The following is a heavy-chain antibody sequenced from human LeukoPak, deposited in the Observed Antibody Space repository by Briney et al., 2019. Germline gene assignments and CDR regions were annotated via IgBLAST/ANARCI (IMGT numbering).Heavy chain of an antibody. Sequence: GGSLRPSCAASGFTFSYYSMNWVRQAPGKGLEWVSYISSSSSTIYYADSVKGRFTISRDNAKNSLYLQMNSLRAEDTAVYYCARSLYYYDSSGYPRANFDYWGQGTLVTVSS. CDR1: GFTFSYYS. CDR3: ARSLYYYDSSGYPRANFDY. V-gene: IGHV3-48*04. CDR2: ISSSSSTI. J-gene: IGHJ4*02. D-gene: IGHD3-22*01.